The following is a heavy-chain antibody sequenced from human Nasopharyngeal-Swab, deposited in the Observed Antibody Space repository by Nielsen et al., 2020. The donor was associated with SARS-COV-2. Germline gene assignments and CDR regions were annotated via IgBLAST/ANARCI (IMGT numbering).Heavy chain of an antibody. CDR2: IYYSGST. CDR1: GGSISSSSYY. Sequence: GSLRLSCTVSGGSISSSSYYWGWIRQPPGKGLEWIGSIYYSGSTYYNPSLKSRVTISVDTSKNQFSLRLSSVTAADTAVYYCARDGNYDYVWGSLSGDYGMDVWGQGTTVTISS. V-gene: IGHV4-39*07. D-gene: IGHD3-16*01. J-gene: IGHJ6*02. CDR3: ARDGNYDYVWGSLSGDYGMDV.